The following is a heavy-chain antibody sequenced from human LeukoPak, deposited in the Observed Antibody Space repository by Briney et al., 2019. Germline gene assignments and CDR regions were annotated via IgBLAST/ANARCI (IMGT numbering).Heavy chain of an antibody. CDR2: IKQDGSEK. V-gene: IGHV3-7*03. CDR1: RFTFSSSA. J-gene: IGHJ4*02. Sequence: GGSLRLSCAASRFTFSSSAMSWVRQAPGRGREWVANIKQDGSEKYYVDSVKGRFTISRDNAKNSLYLQMNSLRAEDTAVYYCARDWSSFLGELSLGYFDYWGQGTLVTVSS. CDR3: ARDWSSFLGELSLGYFDY. D-gene: IGHD3-16*02.